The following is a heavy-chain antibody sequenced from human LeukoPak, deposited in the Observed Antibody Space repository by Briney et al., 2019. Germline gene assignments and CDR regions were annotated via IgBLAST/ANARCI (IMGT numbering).Heavy chain of an antibody. D-gene: IGHD2-15*01. CDR2: IYPGDSDT. V-gene: IGHV5-51*01. CDR3: ARVGIGYCSGGTCYFDY. CDR1: GYSFTSNW. J-gene: IGHJ4*02. Sequence: ESLKISCKGSGYSFTSNWIGWVRQMPGKGLEWMGIIYPGDSDTRYSPSFQGQVTISADKSISTAYLQWSSLKASDTAMYYCARVGIGYCSGGTCYFDYWGQGTQVTVSS.